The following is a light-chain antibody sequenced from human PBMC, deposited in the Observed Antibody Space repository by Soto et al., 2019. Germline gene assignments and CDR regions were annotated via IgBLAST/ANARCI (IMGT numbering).Light chain of an antibody. CDR3: QQSYSRT. Sequence: DIQMTQSPSSLSASVGDRVTITCQASQDIKNYLNWYQQKPGKAPKVLIFAASRLQSGVPSRFSGSGSGTDFTPTITSLQPEDFATYYCQQSYSRTFGQGTKVDIK. CDR1: QDIKNY. V-gene: IGKV1-39*01. CDR2: AAS. J-gene: IGKJ1*01.